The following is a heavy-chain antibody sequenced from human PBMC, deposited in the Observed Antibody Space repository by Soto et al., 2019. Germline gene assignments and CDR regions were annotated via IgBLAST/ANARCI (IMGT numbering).Heavy chain of an antibody. CDR3: ARPASPSGYSSGPDAFDI. CDR1: GGTFSSYA. V-gene: IGHV1-69*13. J-gene: IGHJ3*02. D-gene: IGHD6-19*01. CDR2: IIPIFGTA. Sequence: SVKVSCKASGGTFSSYAISWVRQAPGQGLEWMGGIIPIFGTANYAQKFQGRVTITADESTSTAYMELSSLRSEDTAVYYCARPASPSGYSSGPDAFDISGQGTMVTVSS.